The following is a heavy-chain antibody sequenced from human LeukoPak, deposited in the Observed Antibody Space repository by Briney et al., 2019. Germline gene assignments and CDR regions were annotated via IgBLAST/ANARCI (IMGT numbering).Heavy chain of an antibody. CDR3: AKDWIQFNRVFDCFDS. CDR1: GFPFETNA. Sequence: GGSLRLSCATSGFPFETNAMGWVRQAPGKGLEWVATIGNTETFYADSVTGRFTISRDNSKNTVNLQMNRLRVEDTAIYYCAKDWIQFNRVFDCFDSWGQGTLVTVSS. J-gene: IGHJ4*02. D-gene: IGHD5-18*01. CDR2: IGNTET. V-gene: IGHV3-23*01.